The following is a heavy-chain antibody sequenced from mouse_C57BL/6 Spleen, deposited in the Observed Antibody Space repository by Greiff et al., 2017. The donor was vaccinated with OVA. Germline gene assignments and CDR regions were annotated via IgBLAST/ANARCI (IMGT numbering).Heavy chain of an antibody. CDR2: ISGGGGNT. V-gene: IGHV5-9*01. D-gene: IGHD1-1*01. CDR3: ARLGITTVGYYFDY. J-gene: IGHJ2*01. CDR1: GFTFSSYT. Sequence: EVKLMESGGGLVKPGGSLKLSCAASGFTFSSYTMSWVRQTPEKRLEWVATISGGGGNTYYPDSVKGRFTISRDNAKNTLYLQMSSLRSEDTALYYCARLGITTVGYYFDYWGQGTTRTVSS.